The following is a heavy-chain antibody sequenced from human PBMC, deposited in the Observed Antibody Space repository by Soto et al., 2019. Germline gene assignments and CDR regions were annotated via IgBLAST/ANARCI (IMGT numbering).Heavy chain of an antibody. J-gene: IGHJ4*02. Sequence: GGSXRLSCSSSGCTCSSYEMNWVRHAAGKGLEWIAYISSSGSTIYYADSVNGRCTISRDRAKKSLYLKLNSLGAADTAVYYCESCFHDTGYYYFTYWGQGTPVTVSS. CDR2: ISSSGSTI. CDR1: GCTCSSYE. D-gene: IGHD3-9*01. CDR3: ESCFHDTGYYYFTY. V-gene: IGHV3-48*03.